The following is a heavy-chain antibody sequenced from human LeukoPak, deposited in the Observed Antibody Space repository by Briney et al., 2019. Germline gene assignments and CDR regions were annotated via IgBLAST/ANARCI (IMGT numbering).Heavy chain of an antibody. Sequence: GGSLRLSCAASGFTFSNYAMSWVRQAPGKGLEWVSAISGSDGRTYYADSVKGRFTISRGNSKNTLYLQMSSLRAEDTAVYYCAKDPRPFDAFDIWGQGTMVTVSS. V-gene: IGHV3-23*01. J-gene: IGHJ3*02. CDR3: AKDPRPFDAFDI. CDR1: GFTFSNYA. CDR2: ISGSDGRT.